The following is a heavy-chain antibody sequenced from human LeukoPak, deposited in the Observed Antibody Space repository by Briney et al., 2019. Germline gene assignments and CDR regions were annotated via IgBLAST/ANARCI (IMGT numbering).Heavy chain of an antibody. CDR3: ARVKWELLRVYYYYMDV. V-gene: IGHV4-59*11. CDR1: GGSISSHY. Sequence: SEPLSLTCTVSGGSISSHYWSWIRQPPGKGLEWIGYIYYSGSTNYNPSLKNRVTISVDTSKNQFSLTLSSVTAADTAVYYCARVKWELLRVYYYYMDVWGKGTTVTVSS. CDR2: IYYSGST. D-gene: IGHD1-26*01. J-gene: IGHJ6*03.